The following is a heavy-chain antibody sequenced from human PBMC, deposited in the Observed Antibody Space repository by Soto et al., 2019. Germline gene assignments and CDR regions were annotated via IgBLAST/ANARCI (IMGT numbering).Heavy chain of an antibody. CDR1: GGSISSSSYY. CDR2: IYYSGST. V-gene: IGHV4-39*01. D-gene: IGHD6-13*01. Sequence: SETLSLTCTVSGGSISSSSYYWGWIRQPPGKGLEWIGSIYYSGSTYYNPSLKSRVTISVDTSKNQFSLKLSSVTAADTAVYYCARQFSSSWYPDAFDIWGQGTMVTVS. CDR3: ARQFSSSWYPDAFDI. J-gene: IGHJ3*02.